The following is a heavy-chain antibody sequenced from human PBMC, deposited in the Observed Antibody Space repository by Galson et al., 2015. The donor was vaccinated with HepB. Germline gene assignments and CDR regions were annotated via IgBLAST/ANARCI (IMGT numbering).Heavy chain of an antibody. V-gene: IGHV3-23*01. CDR1: GFTFSSYA. CDR3: AKGGVPGSPGDY. Sequence: SLRLSCAASGFTFSSYAMIWVRQAPGKGLEWVSAISGSGGSTYYADSVKGRFTISRDNSKNTLYLQMNSLRAEDTAVYYCAKGGVPGSPGDYWGQGTLVTVSS. D-gene: IGHD1-26*01. J-gene: IGHJ4*02. CDR2: ISGSGGST.